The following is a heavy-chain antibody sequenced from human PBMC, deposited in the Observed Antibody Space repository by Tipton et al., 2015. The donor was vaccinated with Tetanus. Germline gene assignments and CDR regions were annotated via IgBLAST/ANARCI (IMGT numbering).Heavy chain of an antibody. D-gene: IGHD3-16*02. CDR3: ARQFVITFGGVIDFDGFDI. Sequence: TLSLTCTVSGGSVSSGDSYWYWIRQPPGKGLECIGYISHSGSTFYNPSLESRVTISEDMSKNQFSLKLSSVTAADTAVYFCARQFVITFGGVIDFDGFDIWGQGTMVTVSS. V-gene: IGHV4-31*02. CDR1: GGSVSSGDSY. J-gene: IGHJ3*02. CDR2: ISHSGST.